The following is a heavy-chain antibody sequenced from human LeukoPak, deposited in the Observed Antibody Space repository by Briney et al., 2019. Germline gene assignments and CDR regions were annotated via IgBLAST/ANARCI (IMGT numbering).Heavy chain of an antibody. CDR3: AKGGSGSPYNWFDP. J-gene: IGHJ5*02. CDR1: GFTFDDYA. CDR2: ISGNSGSI. V-gene: IGHV3-9*01. Sequence: PGRSLRLSCAASGFTFDDYAMHWVRQAPGKGLEWVSGISGNSGSIGYADSVKGRFTISRDNAKNSLYLQMNSLRAEDTALYYCAKGGSGSPYNWFDPWGQGTLVTVSS. D-gene: IGHD1-26*01.